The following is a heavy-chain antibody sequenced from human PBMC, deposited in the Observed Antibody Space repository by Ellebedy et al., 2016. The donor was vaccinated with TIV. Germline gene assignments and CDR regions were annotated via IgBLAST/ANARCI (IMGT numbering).Heavy chain of an antibody. V-gene: IGHV4-34*01. D-gene: IGHD3-10*01. CDR3: ARTLRGTTNMVRGIFFDY. Sequence: MPSETLSLTCAVYGGSFSGYYWSWIRQTPGKGLELIGEINHSGSTNYNPSLKSRVTISVDTSKNQFSLKLSSVTAADTAVYYCARTLRGTTNMVRGIFFDYWGQGTLVTVSS. CDR1: GGSFSGYY. J-gene: IGHJ4*02. CDR2: INHSGST.